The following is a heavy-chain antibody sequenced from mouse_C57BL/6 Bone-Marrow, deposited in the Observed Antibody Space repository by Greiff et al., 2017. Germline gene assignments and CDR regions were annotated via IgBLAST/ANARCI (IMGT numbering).Heavy chain of an antibody. D-gene: IGHD1-1*01. J-gene: IGHJ1*03. Sequence: QVQLKESGAELVKPGASVKLSCKASGYTFTEYTIHWVKQRSGQGLEWIGWFYPGSGSIKYNEKFKDKATLTADKYSSTVYMELSRLTSEDSAVYFCARHEEGPLYDWYFDVWGTGTTVTVSS. CDR1: GYTFTEYT. CDR3: ARHEEGPLYDWYFDV. CDR2: FYPGSGSI. V-gene: IGHV1-62-2*01.